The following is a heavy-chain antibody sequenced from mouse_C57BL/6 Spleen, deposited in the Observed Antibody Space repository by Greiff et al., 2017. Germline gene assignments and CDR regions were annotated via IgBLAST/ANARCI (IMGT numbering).Heavy chain of an antibody. Sequence: VQLQESGPGLVAPSQSLSITCTVSGFSLTSYGVDWVRQSPGKGLEWLGVIWGVGSTNYNSALKSRLSISKDNAKSQVFLKMNSLQTDDTAMYYCASSYGSSYRFAYWGQGTLVTVSA. J-gene: IGHJ3*01. CDR2: IWGVGST. CDR1: GFSLTSYG. V-gene: IGHV2-6*01. D-gene: IGHD1-1*01. CDR3: ASSYGSSYRFAY.